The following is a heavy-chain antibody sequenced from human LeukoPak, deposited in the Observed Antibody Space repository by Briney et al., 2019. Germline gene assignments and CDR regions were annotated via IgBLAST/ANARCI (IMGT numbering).Heavy chain of an antibody. D-gene: IGHD4-17*01. J-gene: IGHJ6*03. CDR2: LWYDGSNE. CDR3: AKGMTTGPRSVYHYMDV. CDR1: GFTFRSYG. V-gene: IGHV3-33*06. Sequence: PGGSLGLSCVASGFTFRSYGMHWVRQAPGKGLEWLSLLWYDGSNEYYADSVKGRFTISRDNSKNTLYLQMNSLRAEDTAVYYCAKGMTTGPRSVYHYMDVWGKGTTVTVSS.